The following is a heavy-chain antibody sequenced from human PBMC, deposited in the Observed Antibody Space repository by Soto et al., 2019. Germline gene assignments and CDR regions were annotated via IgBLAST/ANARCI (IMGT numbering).Heavy chain of an antibody. J-gene: IGHJ5*02. V-gene: IGHV4-59*01. Sequence: QVQLQESGPGLVKPSETLSLTCTVSGGSISSYYWSWIRQPPGKGLEWIGYIYYSGSTNYNPSLNSRVTISVDTSKNQFSLKLSSVTAADTAVYYCARLGEWWFDPWGQGTLVTVSS. CDR2: IYYSGST. D-gene: IGHD2-8*01. CDR3: ARLGEWWFDP. CDR1: GGSISSYY.